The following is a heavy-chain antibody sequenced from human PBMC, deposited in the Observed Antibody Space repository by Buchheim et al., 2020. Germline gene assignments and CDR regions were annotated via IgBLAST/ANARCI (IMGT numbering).Heavy chain of an antibody. D-gene: IGHD3-10*01. CDR3: ARESYSGWFGAPDY. CDR1: GFIFSDYY. Sequence: QVQLVESGGGLVKPGGSLRLSCAASGFIFSDYYMSWIRQAPGKGLEWVSYISSSGSNNYYVDSAKGRFTISRDNTKKSLFLQMNSLRAEDTAVYYCARESYSGWFGAPDYWGQGTL. CDR2: ISSSGSNN. J-gene: IGHJ4*02. V-gene: IGHV3-11*01.